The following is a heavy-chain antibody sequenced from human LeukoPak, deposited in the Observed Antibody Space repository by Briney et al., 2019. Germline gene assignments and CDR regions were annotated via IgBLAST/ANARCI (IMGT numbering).Heavy chain of an antibody. J-gene: IGHJ3*02. CDR1: GYTFTGYY. D-gene: IGHD3-3*01. Sequence: SVKVSCKASGYTFTGYYMHWVRQAPGQGLEWMGGIIPIFGTANYAQKFQGRVTITADESTSTAYMELSSLRSEDTAVYYCATTIFGVVTPVNTFDIWGQGTMVTVSS. CDR2: IIPIFGTA. CDR3: ATTIFGVVTPVNTFDI. V-gene: IGHV1-69*13.